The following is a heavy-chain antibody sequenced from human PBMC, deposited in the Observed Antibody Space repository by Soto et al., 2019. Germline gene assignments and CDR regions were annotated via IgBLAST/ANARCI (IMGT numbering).Heavy chain of an antibody. CDR1: GYTYTSYG. V-gene: IGHV1-18*01. CDR3: TRERGLTASTVLGY. J-gene: IGHJ4*02. Sequence: QVQLVQSGAEVKKPGASVKVSCKASGYTYTSYGINWVRQAPGQGLEWLGRVSTYTGNTKYAQKVQGRVTMTTDTSTSTAYMELRSLRSDDTAVYYCTRERGLTASTVLGYWGQGTLVTVSS. CDR2: VSTYTGNT. D-gene: IGHD3-16*01.